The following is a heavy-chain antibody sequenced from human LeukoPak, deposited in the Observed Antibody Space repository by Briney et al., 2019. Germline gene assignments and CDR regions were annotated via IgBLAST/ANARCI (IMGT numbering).Heavy chain of an antibody. CDR3: ARDRGIAVAGRSLF. D-gene: IGHD6-19*01. CDR1: GYTFTGYY. V-gene: IGHV1-2*02. CDR2: INPNSGGT. J-gene: IGHJ4*02. Sequence: ASVKVSCKASGYTFTGYYMHWVRQAPGQGLEWVGWINPNSGGTNYAQKFQGRVTMTRDTSISTAYMELSRLRSDDTAVYYCARDRGIAVAGRSLFWGQGTLVTVSS.